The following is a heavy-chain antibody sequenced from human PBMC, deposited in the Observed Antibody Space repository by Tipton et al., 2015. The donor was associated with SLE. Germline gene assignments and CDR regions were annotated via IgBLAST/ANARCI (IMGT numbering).Heavy chain of an antibody. CDR3: ARGVGYEDL. V-gene: IGHV4-59*01. CDR1: GGSISKYY. CDR2: VYNSGST. J-gene: IGHJ5*02. Sequence: TLSLTCTVSGGSISKYYWSWIRQPPGKGLEWIGYVYNSGSTNYNPSLKSRVTISVDTSKNQFSLNLSSVTAADTAVYYCARGVGYEDLWGQGTLVTVSA. D-gene: IGHD5-12*01.